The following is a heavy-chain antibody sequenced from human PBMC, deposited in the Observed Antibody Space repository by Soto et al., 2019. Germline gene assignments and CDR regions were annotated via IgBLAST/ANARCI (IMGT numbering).Heavy chain of an antibody. CDR1: GDSISVGYY. CDR2: VSPSGTT. J-gene: IGHJ6*02. CDR3: ARDRGASGMDV. V-gene: IGHV4-31*03. Sequence: QVQLQESGPGLVKPSQTLSLTCTVSGDSISVGYYWSWIRQHPVKGLDWIGYVSPSGTTYYNPSHKGRASISTDTSKTRCSLEVSSVTAAEPAVYYCARDRGASGMDVWGQGTTVTVSS.